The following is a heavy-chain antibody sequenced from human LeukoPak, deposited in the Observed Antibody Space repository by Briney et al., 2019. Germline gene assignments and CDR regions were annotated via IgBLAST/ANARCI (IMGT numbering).Heavy chain of an antibody. Sequence: SETLPLTCTVSGGSLSSSSYCWGWIRQPPGKGLEWIGSIYYSGSTYYNPSLKSRVTISVDTSKNQFSLKLTSVTAADTAVYYCARRGDYEFDSWGQGTLVTVSS. D-gene: IGHD4-17*01. CDR2: IYYSGST. J-gene: IGHJ4*02. CDR3: ARRGDYEFDS. CDR1: GGSLSSSSYC. V-gene: IGHV4-39*01.